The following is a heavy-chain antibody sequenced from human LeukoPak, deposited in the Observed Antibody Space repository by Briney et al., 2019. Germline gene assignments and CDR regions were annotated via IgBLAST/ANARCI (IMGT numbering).Heavy chain of an antibody. Sequence: GASVKVSCKASGYTFTSYYMHWVRQALGQGLEWMGIINPSGGSTSYAQKFQGRVTMTRDTSTSTVYMELSSLRSEDTAVYYCARDGSNYDAFDIWGQGTMVTVSS. CDR3: ARDGSNYDAFDI. J-gene: IGHJ3*02. D-gene: IGHD4-11*01. CDR2: INPSGGST. CDR1: GYTFTSYY. V-gene: IGHV1-46*01.